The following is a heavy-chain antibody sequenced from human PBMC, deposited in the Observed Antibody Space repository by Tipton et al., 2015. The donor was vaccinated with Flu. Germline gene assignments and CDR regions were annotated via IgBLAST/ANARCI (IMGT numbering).Heavy chain of an antibody. Sequence: TLSLTCTVSETSVSSFYWSWIRQAPGKGLEWIANIHYSRGTYSNPSLRSRVTISVDTSKNQFSLRLSSVTAADTAVYYCARRDFSNYVSDPKNWFDPWGQGTLVTVSS. CDR3: ARRDFSNYVSDPKNWFDP. V-gene: IGHV4-59*08. J-gene: IGHJ5*02. D-gene: IGHD4-11*01. CDR2: IHYSRGT. CDR1: ETSVSSFY.